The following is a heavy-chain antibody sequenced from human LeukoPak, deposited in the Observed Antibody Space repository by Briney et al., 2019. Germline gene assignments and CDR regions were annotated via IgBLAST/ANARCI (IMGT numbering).Heavy chain of an antibody. CDR1: GFTFSSYA. V-gene: IGHV3-30*04. CDR2: ISYDGSNK. Sequence: GGSLRLSCAASGFTFSSYAMHWVRQAPGRGLEWVAVISYDGSNKYYADSVKGRFTISRDNSKNTLYLQMNSLRAEDTAVYYCARVDCSSTSCGGSYYGMDVWGKGTTVTVSS. CDR3: ARVDCSSTSCGGSYYGMDV. J-gene: IGHJ6*04. D-gene: IGHD2-2*01.